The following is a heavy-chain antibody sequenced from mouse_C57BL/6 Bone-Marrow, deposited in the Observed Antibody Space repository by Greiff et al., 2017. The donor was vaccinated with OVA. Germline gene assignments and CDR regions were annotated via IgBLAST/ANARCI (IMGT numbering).Heavy chain of an antibody. J-gene: IGHJ1*03. V-gene: IGHV1-82*01. Sequence: QVQLQQSGPELVKPGASVKISCKASGYAFSSSWMNWVKQRPGKGLEWIGRIYPGDGDTNYNGKFKGKATLTADKSSSTAYMQLSSLTSEDSAVYFCASPITTVERNFDVWGTGTTVTVSS. D-gene: IGHD1-1*01. CDR1: GYAFSSSW. CDR3: ASPITTVERNFDV. CDR2: IYPGDGDT.